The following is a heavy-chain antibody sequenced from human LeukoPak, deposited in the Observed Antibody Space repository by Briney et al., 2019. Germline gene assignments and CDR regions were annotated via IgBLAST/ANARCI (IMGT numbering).Heavy chain of an antibody. Sequence: GGSLRLSCAASGFTFSSYSMNWVRQAPGKGLEWVSYITSSSSTIYYVDSVKGRFTISRDNAKNSLYLQINSLRAEDTAVYYCARVRYYGSGSYPPYYYYMDVWGKGTTVTVSS. J-gene: IGHJ6*03. CDR1: GFTFSSYS. CDR2: ITSSSSTI. V-gene: IGHV3-48*01. D-gene: IGHD3-10*01. CDR3: ARVRYYGSGSYPPYYYYMDV.